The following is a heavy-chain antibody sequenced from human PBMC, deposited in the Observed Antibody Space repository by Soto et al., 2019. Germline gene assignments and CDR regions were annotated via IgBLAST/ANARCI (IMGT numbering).Heavy chain of an antibody. D-gene: IGHD2-8*01. Sequence: EVQLVESGGGLVQPGGSLRLSCAASGFTFSSYWMHWVRQAPGKGLVWVSRINSDGSSTTYADSVKGRFTISRDNAKNTLYRQMNSLRAADTAVYYCARAPQALSNPGIWGQGTMVTVSS. J-gene: IGHJ3*02. V-gene: IGHV3-74*01. CDR3: ARAPQALSNPGI. CDR1: GFTFSSYW. CDR2: INSDGSST.